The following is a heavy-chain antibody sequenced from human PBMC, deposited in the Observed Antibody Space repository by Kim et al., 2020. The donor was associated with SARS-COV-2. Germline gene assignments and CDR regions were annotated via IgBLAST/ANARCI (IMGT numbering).Heavy chain of an antibody. CDR3: ARLLAAAGTY. Sequence: STSYADSVKGRFTISRDNAKNTLYLQMNSLRAEDTAVYYCARLLAAAGTYWGQGTLVTVSS. CDR2: ST. D-gene: IGHD6-13*01. J-gene: IGHJ4*02. V-gene: IGHV3-74*01.